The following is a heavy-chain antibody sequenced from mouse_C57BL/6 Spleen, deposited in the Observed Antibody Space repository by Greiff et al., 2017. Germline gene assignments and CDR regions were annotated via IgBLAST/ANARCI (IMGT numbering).Heavy chain of an antibody. V-gene: IGHV1-81*01. CDR1: GYTFTSYG. J-gene: IGHJ2*01. CDR3: ARGDDYEDYVDY. D-gene: IGHD2-4*01. Sequence: VQLQQSGAELARPGASVKLSCKASGYTFTSYGISWVKQRTGQGLEWIGEIYPRSGNTYYNEKFKGKATLTADKSSSTAYMELRSLTSEDSAVYFCARGDDYEDYVDYWGTGTTLTVSS. CDR2: IYPRSGNT.